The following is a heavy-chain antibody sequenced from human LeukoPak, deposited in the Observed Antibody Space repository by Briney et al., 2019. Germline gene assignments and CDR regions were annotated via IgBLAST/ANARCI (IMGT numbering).Heavy chain of an antibody. Sequence: ASVKVSCKASGYTFTSYGISWVRQAPGQGLEWMGWISAYNGNTNYVQKLQGRVTMTTDTSTSTAYMELRSLRSDDTAVYYCARIGSRITMVRGVPFDYWGQGTLVTVSS. CDR3: ARIGSRITMVRGVPFDY. D-gene: IGHD3-10*01. CDR1: GYTFTSYG. J-gene: IGHJ4*02. V-gene: IGHV1-18*04. CDR2: ISAYNGNT.